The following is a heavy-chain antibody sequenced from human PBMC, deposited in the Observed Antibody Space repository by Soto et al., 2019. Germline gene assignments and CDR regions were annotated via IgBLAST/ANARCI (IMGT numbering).Heavy chain of an antibody. J-gene: IGHJ4*02. CDR1: GFTLSNSG. CDR2: VAYEGKTA. Sequence: PGGSLRLSYEVSGFTLSNSGIHWVRQAPDKGLEWVATVAYEGKTANYADSAKGRFTISRDISKSTVYLQMNSLRREDTATYYCAKSTSGYGGASDFWGQGTVVTVSS. D-gene: IGHD4-17*01. V-gene: IGHV3-30*18. CDR3: AKSTSGYGGASDF.